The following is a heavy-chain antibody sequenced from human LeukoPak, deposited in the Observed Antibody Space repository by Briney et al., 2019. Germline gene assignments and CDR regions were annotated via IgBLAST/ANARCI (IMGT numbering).Heavy chain of an antibody. CDR1: GYTLTGYY. CDR3: ARGKAAMVTLPNY. J-gene: IGHJ4*02. CDR2: INPNSGGT. D-gene: IGHD5-18*01. V-gene: IGHV1-2*02. Sequence: ASVKVSCKASGYTLTGYYMHWVRQAPGQGLEWMGWINPNSGGTNYAQKFQGRVTMTRDTSISTAYMELSRLRSDDTAVYYCARGKAAMVTLPNYWGQGTLVTVSS.